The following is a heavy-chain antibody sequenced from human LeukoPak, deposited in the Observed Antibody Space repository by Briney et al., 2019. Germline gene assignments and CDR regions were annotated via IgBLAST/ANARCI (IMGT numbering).Heavy chain of an antibody. CDR2: IPYDGFNP. D-gene: IGHD6-19*01. CDR1: GLTFSNYG. Sequence: GRSLRLSCAASGLTFSNYGMHWVRQAPGKGLEWVAVIPYDGFNPYYADSVRGRFTISRDNSKNTLWLQMNSLRAEDTAVYYCAKVKEMYSSGSYYFDYWGQGTLVTVSS. J-gene: IGHJ4*02. CDR3: AKVKEMYSSGSYYFDY. V-gene: IGHV3-30*18.